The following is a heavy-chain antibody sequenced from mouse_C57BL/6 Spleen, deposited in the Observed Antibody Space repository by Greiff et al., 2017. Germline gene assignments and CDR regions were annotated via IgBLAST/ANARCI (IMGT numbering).Heavy chain of an antibody. CDR1: GYTFTSYW. J-gene: IGHJ2*01. CDR2: IYPGSGST. V-gene: IGHV1-55*01. D-gene: IGHD1-1*01. Sequence: QVQLKQPGAELVKPGASVKMSCKASGYTFTSYWITWVKQRPGQGLEWIGDIYPGSGSTNYNEKFKSKATLTVDTSSSTAYMQLSSLTSEDSAVYYCARVVATPYYFDYWGQGTTLTVSS. CDR3: ARVVATPYYFDY.